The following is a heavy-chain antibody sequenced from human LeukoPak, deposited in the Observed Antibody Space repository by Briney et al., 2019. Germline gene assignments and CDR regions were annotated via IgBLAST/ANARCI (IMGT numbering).Heavy chain of an antibody. V-gene: IGHV4-34*01. CDR1: GGSFSGYY. J-gene: IGHJ4*02. Sequence: PLETLSLTCAVYGGSFSGYYWSWIRQPPGKGLEWIGEINHSGSTNYNPSLKSRVTISVDTSKNQFSLKLSSVTAADTAVYYCASGSQTDYWGQGTLVTVSS. CDR3: ASGSQTDY. CDR2: INHSGST.